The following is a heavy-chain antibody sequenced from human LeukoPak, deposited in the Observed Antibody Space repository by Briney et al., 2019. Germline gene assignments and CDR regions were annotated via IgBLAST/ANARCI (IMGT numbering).Heavy chain of an antibody. CDR2: IRWDGGST. Sequence: QPGGSLRLSCAASGFTFDDYTMHWVRQAPGKGLEWVSLIRWDGGSTYYADSVKGRFAISRDNSKNSLYLQMNSLRTEDTALYYCAKGSSISGSFEPYYFDYWGQGTLVTVSS. CDR3: AKGSSISGSFEPYYFDY. J-gene: IGHJ4*02. V-gene: IGHV3-43*01. D-gene: IGHD1-26*01. CDR1: GFTFDDYT.